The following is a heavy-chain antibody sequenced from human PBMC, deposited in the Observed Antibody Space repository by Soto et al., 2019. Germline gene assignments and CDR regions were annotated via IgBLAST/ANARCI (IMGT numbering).Heavy chain of an antibody. Sequence: GGSLGLSCAASGFTFSSYAMHWVRQAPGKGLEYVSAISSNGGSTYYANSVKGRFTISRDNSKNTLYLQMGSLRAEDMAVYYCARRDGYNFDYWGQGT. CDR2: ISSNGGST. CDR3: ARRDGYNFDY. J-gene: IGHJ4*02. CDR1: GFTFSSYA. D-gene: IGHD5-12*01. V-gene: IGHV3-64*01.